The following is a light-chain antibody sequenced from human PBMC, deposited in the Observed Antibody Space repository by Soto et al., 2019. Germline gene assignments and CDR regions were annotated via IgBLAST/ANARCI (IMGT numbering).Light chain of an antibody. V-gene: IGLV1-44*01. Sequence: QSVLTQPPSASGTPGQRVTISCSGSSSNIGSNAVSWYQHFPGTAPKFLIYSDDQRPSGVPDRFSGSKSGTSASLAISGLQAEDEADYFCAAWGDSLNPCVFGGGTKVPVL. CDR3: AAWGDSLNPCV. J-gene: IGLJ3*02. CDR2: SDD. CDR1: SSNIGSNA.